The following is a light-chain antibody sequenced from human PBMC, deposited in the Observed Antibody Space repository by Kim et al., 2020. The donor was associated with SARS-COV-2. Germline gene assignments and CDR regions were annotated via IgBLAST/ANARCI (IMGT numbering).Light chain of an antibody. V-gene: IGKV3-15*01. CDR1: QSINSN. CDR3: QQYDNWPPWT. CDR2: GAS. J-gene: IGKJ1*01. Sequence: PGESATLSGRASQSINSNLAWYQQKPGQAPRLLIYGASTRATGIPARFSGRGSGTEFTLTISSLQSEDFAVYYCQQYDNWPPWTFGQGTKVEIK.